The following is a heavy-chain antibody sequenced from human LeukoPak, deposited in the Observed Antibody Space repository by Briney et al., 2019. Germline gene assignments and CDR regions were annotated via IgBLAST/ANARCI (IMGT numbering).Heavy chain of an antibody. CDR3: ATVGRGMYYYYYIDV. D-gene: IGHD2-8*01. V-gene: IGHV1-24*01. Sequence: ASVKVSCKVSGYTLTELSIHWVRQAPGEGLEWMGGLDPEDDETIYAQKFQGRVTMTEDISTDTAYMDLSSLRSEDTAVYYCATVGRGMYYYYYIDVWGNGTTVTVSS. CDR2: LDPEDDET. J-gene: IGHJ6*03. CDR1: GYTLTELS.